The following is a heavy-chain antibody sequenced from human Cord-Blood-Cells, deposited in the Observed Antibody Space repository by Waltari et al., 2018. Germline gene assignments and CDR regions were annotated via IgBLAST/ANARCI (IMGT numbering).Heavy chain of an antibody. J-gene: IGHJ5*02. CDR1: GYTFTSYY. CDR3: ARDISGGIAAAGSHQTNWFDP. D-gene: IGHD6-13*01. CDR2: INPSGGSK. V-gene: IGHV1-46*01. Sequence: QVQLVQSGAEVKKPGASVKVSCKASGYTFTSYYMHWVRQAPGQGLEWMGIINPSGGSKSYAQKFQGRVTMTRDTSTSTVYMELSSLRSEDTAVYYCARDISGGIAAAGSHQTNWFDPWGQGTLVTVSS.